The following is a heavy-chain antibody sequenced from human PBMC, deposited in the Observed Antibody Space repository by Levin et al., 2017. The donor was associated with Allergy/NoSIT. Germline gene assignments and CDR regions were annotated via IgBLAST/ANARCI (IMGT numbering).Heavy chain of an antibody. CDR1: GDSVISGHYY. CDR3: ARVRNAGGRGWFDS. Sequence: LRLSCTVSGDSVISGHYYWSWIRQSPGKGLEWIGHSYYSGTAYYNPSLKSRLTISVDTSQNQFSLNLNSVTAADTAVYYCARVRNAGGRGWFDSWGQGTLVTVSS. V-gene: IGHV4-31*03. CDR2: SYYSGTA. D-gene: IGHD2-8*02. J-gene: IGHJ5*01.